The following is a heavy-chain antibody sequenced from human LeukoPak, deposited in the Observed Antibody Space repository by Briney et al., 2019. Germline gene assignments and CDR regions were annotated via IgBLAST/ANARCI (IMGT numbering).Heavy chain of an antibody. D-gene: IGHD3-10*01. CDR3: AKVRVRGDVATGPDY. CDR1: GFTFSSYG. Sequence: GGSLRLSCAASGFTFSSYGMHWVRQAPGKGLEWVAFIRYDGSNKYYVDSVKGRFTISRDNSKNTLYLQMNSLRAEDTAVYYCAKVRVRGDVATGPDYWGQGTLVTVSS. V-gene: IGHV3-30*02. J-gene: IGHJ4*02. CDR2: IRYDGSNK.